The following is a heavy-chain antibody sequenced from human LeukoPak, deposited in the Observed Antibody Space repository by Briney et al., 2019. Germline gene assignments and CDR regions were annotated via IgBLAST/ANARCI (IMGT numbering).Heavy chain of an antibody. V-gene: IGHV1-69*01. J-gene: IGHJ6*02. Sequence: SSVKVSCKASGGTFSSYAISWVRQAPGQGLEWMGGIIPIFGTANYAQKFQGRVTITADESASTAYMELSSLRSEDTAVYYCASDTGYSRTLSIYYGMDVWGQGTTVTVSS. D-gene: IGHD6-13*01. CDR2: IIPIFGTA. CDR3: ASDTGYSRTLSIYYGMDV. CDR1: GGTFSSYA.